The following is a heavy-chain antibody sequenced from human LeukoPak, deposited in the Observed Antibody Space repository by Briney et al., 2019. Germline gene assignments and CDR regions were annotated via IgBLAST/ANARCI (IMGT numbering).Heavy chain of an antibody. Sequence: SETLSLTCAVYGGSFSGYYWSWIRQPPGKGLEWIGSIYYSGSTYYNPSLKSRVTISVDTSKNQFSLQLSSVTAADTAVYYCASQMDYSGRPYFFDYWGQGTLVTVSS. D-gene: IGHD1-26*01. V-gene: IGHV4-34*01. CDR2: IYYSGST. J-gene: IGHJ4*02. CDR3: ASQMDYSGRPYFFDY. CDR1: GGSFSGYY.